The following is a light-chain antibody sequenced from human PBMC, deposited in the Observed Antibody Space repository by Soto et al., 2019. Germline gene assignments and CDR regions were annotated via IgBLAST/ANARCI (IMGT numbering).Light chain of an antibody. Sequence: EIVLTQSPATLSLSPGERATLSCGASQSVSSSYLAWYQQKPGLAPRLLISDASSGATGVPDRFSGSGSGTDFTLTISRLEPEDFALYYCHQRQSWPRTFGQGTKVDI. J-gene: IGKJ1*01. V-gene: IGKV3D-20*01. CDR3: HQRQSWPRT. CDR2: DAS. CDR1: QSVSSSY.